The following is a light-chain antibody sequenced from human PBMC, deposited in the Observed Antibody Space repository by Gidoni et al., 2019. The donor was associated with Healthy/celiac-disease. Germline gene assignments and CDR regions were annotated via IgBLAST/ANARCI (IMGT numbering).Light chain of an antibody. CDR2: GAS. V-gene: IGKV3-15*01. J-gene: IGKJ2*01. CDR3: QQYNNWPPYT. CDR1: QSVSSN. Sequence: LVITHSPATLSVSPGARATLSCRASQSVSSNLAWYQQKPGQAPRLLIYGASTRATGIPARLSGSGSGTEFTLTSSSLQSEDCAVYYCQQYNNWPPYTFXXXTKLEIK.